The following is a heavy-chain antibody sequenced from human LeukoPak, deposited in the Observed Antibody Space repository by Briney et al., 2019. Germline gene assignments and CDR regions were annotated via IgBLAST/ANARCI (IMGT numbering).Heavy chain of an antibody. CDR3: ARHDDGDSSFEY. Sequence: SQTPSLTCAISGDSVSSNSAAWNWIRQSPSRGLEWLGRTYYRFKWFNDYAVSVKSRITINADTSKNQFSLHLNSVTPEDTAVYYCARHDDGDSSFEYWGQGTLVTVSS. V-gene: IGHV6-1*01. CDR2: TYYRFKWFN. CDR1: GDSVSSNSAA. J-gene: IGHJ4*02. D-gene: IGHD4-17*01.